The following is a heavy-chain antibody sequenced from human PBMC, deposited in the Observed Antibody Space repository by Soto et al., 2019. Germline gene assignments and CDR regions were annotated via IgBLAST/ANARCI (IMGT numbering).Heavy chain of an antibody. CDR2: IRSKDYGGTT. V-gene: IGHV3-49*03. J-gene: IGHJ4*02. D-gene: IGHD2-2*01. CDR1: GFTFGDYA. Sequence: GGSLRLSCTASGFTFGDYAMSWFRQAPGKGLEWVGFIRSKDYGGTTEYAASVKGRFTISRDDSKSIAYLQMNSLKTEDTAVYYCTRGVVPAATGFDYWGQGTLVTVSS. CDR3: TRGVVPAATGFDY.